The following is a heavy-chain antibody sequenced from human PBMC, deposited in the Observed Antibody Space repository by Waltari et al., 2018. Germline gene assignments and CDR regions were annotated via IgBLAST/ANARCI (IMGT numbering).Heavy chain of an antibody. J-gene: IGHJ4*02. Sequence: QVQLVESGGGVVQPGRSLRLSCAASGFTFNTYGMHWVRQAPGKGLEWVAIIWSDGNTKYYADSVRGRFTISRDNSKNTLFLQMNSLRAEDTAVYYCARDLVLVAGTRDYWGQGTLVVVSS. V-gene: IGHV3-33*01. CDR3: ARDLVLVAGTRDY. CDR2: IWSDGNTK. D-gene: IGHD2-15*01. CDR1: GFTFNTYG.